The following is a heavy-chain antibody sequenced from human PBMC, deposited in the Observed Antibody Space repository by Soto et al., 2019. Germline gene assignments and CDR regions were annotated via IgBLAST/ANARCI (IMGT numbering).Heavy chain of an antibody. CDR2: IIPIFGTA. CDR1: GGTFSSYA. V-gene: IGHV1-69*01. Sequence: QVQLVQSGAEVKKAGSSVKVSCKASGGTFSSYAISWVRQAPGQWLEWMGGIIPIFGTANYAQKFQGRVTITADESTSTAYMELSSLRSEDTVVYYCARAGGYSYGFYFDYWGQGTLVTVSS. D-gene: IGHD5-18*01. CDR3: ARAGGYSYGFYFDY. J-gene: IGHJ4*02.